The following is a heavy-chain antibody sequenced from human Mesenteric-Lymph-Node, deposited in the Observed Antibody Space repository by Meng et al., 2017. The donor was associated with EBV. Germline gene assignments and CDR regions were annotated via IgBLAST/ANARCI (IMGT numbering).Heavy chain of an antibody. CDR1: GGSISSGGYY. CDR2: IYYSGDT. Sequence: QGQLQESGAGLVKPSQTLSLTCAVSGGSISSGGYYWSWIRQPPGKGLEWIGYIYYSGDTYYNPSLKSRVTISVDTSKNQFSLKLSSVTAADTAVYYCVGGVAADGSVDYWGQGTLVTVSS. V-gene: IGHV4-30-4*01. J-gene: IGHJ4*02. D-gene: IGHD6-13*01. CDR3: VGGVAADGSVDY.